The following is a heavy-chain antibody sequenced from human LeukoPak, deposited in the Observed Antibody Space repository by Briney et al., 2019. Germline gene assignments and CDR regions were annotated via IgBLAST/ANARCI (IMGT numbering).Heavy chain of an antibody. CDR2: IYYSGGT. Sequence: RSSETLSLTCTVSGGSISSYYWSWIRQPPGKGLEWIGYIYYSGGTNYNPSLKSRVTISVDTSKNQFSLKLSSVTATDTAVYYCARAGGLPRDNAFDLWGQGTKVTVSS. D-gene: IGHD3-10*01. V-gene: IGHV4-59*01. J-gene: IGHJ3*01. CDR1: GGSISSYY. CDR3: ARAGGLPRDNAFDL.